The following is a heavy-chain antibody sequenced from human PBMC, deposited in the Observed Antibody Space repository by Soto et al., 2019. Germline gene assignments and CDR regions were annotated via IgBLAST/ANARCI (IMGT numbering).Heavy chain of an antibody. CDR2: ISAYNGNT. CDR1: GYTFTSYA. Sequence: ASVKVSCKASGYTFTSYAISWVRQAPGQGLEWMGWISAYNGNTNYAQKLQGGVTMTTDTSTSTAYMELRSLRSDDTAVYYCARGLRFLEWSPMDVWGQGTTVTVSS. J-gene: IGHJ6*02. V-gene: IGHV1-18*04. CDR3: ARGLRFLEWSPMDV. D-gene: IGHD3-3*01.